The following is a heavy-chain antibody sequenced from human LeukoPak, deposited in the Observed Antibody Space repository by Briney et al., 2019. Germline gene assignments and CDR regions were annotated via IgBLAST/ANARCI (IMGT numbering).Heavy chain of an antibody. V-gene: IGHV1-24*01. CDR2: FDPEDGET. CDR3: ATTTAALGYCSSTSCIVD. J-gene: IGHJ4*02. D-gene: IGHD2-2*01. Sequence: ASVKVSCKVSGYTLTELSMHWVRQAPGKGLEWMGGFDPEDGETIYAQKFQGRVTMTEDTSTDTAYMELSSLRSEDTAVYYCATTTAALGYCSSTSCIVDWGQGTLVTVSS. CDR1: GYTLTELS.